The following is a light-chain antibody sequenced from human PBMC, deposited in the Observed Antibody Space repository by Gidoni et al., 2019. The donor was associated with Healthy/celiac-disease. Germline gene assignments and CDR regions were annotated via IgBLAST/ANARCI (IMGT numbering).Light chain of an antibody. Sequence: DIQMTQSPSTLSASVGNRVTITCRASQSISSWLAWYQQKPGKAPKLLIYDASSLESGVPSRFSGSGSGTEFTLTISSLQPDDFATYYCQQYNSYGTLGQGTKVEIK. CDR2: DAS. V-gene: IGKV1-5*01. J-gene: IGKJ1*01. CDR1: QSISSW. CDR3: QQYNSYGT.